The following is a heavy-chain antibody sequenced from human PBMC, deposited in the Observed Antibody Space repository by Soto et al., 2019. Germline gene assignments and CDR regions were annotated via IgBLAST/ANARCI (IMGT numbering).Heavy chain of an antibody. CDR1: GYPLTGYY. CDR3: ARDVSYGSGGFS. J-gene: IGHJ4*02. CDR2: INPNSGGT. Sequence: XTVKVSCQASGYPLTGYYMHWVRQAPGQGLEWMGWINPNSGGTNYAQKFQGRVTMTRDTSISTAYMELSRLRSDDTAVYYPARDVSYGSGGFSWGQGTLVTVSS. D-gene: IGHD3-10*01. V-gene: IGHV1-2*02.